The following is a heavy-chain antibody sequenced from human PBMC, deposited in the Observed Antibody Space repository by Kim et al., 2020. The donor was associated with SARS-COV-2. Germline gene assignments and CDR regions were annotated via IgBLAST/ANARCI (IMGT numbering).Heavy chain of an antibody. CDR2: IIPIFGTA. CDR1: GGTFSSYA. D-gene: IGHD3-3*01. J-gene: IGHJ6*02. CDR3: ARGVFWSGYYTWGYYYYGMDV. V-gene: IGHV1-69*13. Sequence: SVKVSCKASGGTFSSYAISWVRQAPGQGLEWMGGIIPIFGTANYAQKFQGRVTITADESTSIAYMELSSLRSEDTAVYYCARGVFWSGYYTWGYYYYGMDVWGQGTTVTVSS.